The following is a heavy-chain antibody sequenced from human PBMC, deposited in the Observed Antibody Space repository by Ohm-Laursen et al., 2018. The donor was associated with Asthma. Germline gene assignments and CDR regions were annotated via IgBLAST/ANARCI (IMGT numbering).Heavy chain of an antibody. CDR2: MSYDGSHK. Sequence: SLRLSCSASGFNFSSSAMHWVRQAPGKGLEWVAVMSYDGSHKYHADSVKGRFTISRDNSKNTLFLQLNSLRPEDTAVYFCAGSLGGKQLWLSYQYDNWGQGTLVTVSS. D-gene: IGHD5-18*01. J-gene: IGHJ1*01. V-gene: IGHV3-30*04. CDR1: GFNFSSSA. CDR3: AGSLGGKQLWLSYQYDN.